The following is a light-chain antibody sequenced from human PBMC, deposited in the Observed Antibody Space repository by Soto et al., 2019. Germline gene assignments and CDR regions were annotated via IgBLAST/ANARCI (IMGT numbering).Light chain of an antibody. CDR2: EVS. CDR1: SSDVGGYNY. V-gene: IGLV2-8*01. J-gene: IGLJ1*01. Sequence: QSALTQPPSASGSPGQSVTISCTGTSSDVGGYNYVSWYLQHPGKAPKLMIYEVSKRPSGVPDRFSGSKSGNTASLTVSGLQAEDEADYYCSSYAGSNRVFGTGIKVTVL. CDR3: SSYAGSNRV.